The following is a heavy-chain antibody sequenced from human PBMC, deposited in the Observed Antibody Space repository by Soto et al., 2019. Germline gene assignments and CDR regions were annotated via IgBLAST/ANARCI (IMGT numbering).Heavy chain of an antibody. J-gene: IGHJ4*02. V-gene: IGHV4-30-4*01. D-gene: IGHD3-22*01. CDR1: GGSISSGDYY. CDR2: IYYSWST. CDR3: AGVGGYDSSGYYEDDY. Sequence: SETLSLTCTVSGGSISSGDYYWSWIRQPPGKGLEWIGYIYYSWSTYYNPSLKSRVTISVDTSKNQFSLKLSSVTAADTAVYYCAGVGGYDSSGYYEDDYWGQGTLVTVSS.